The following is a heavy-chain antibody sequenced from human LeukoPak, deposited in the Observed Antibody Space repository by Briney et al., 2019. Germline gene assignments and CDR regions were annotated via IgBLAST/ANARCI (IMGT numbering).Heavy chain of an antibody. J-gene: IGHJ6*03. CDR3: AKEGYSRGYYSYYYMDV. Sequence: GGSLRLSCAASGFTFSSYNMNWVRQAPGKGLEWVSSISSSTNYIYYADSVKGRFTISRDNSKNTLYVQMNSLRAEDTAVYYCAKEGYSRGYYSYYYMDVWGKGTTVTVSS. CDR1: GFTFSSYN. V-gene: IGHV3-21*01. CDR2: ISSSTNYI. D-gene: IGHD6-13*01.